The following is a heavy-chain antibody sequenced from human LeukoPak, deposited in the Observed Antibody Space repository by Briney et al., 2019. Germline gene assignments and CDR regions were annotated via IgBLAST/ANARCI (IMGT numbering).Heavy chain of an antibody. CDR1: GFTFSSYA. Sequence: PGGSLRLSCAASGFTFSSYAMHWVRQAPGKGLEWVAVISYDGSNKYYADSVKGRFTISRDNSKNTRYLQMNSLRAEDTAVYYCARVVMVRGVPADYWGQGTLVTVSS. CDR3: ARVVMVRGVPADY. V-gene: IGHV3-30*01. J-gene: IGHJ4*02. D-gene: IGHD3-10*01. CDR2: ISYDGSNK.